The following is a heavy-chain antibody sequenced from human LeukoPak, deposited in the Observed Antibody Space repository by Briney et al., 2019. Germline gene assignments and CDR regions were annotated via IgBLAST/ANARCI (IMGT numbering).Heavy chain of an antibody. D-gene: IGHD2-15*01. CDR1: GFTFSSYW. Sequence: GGSLRLSCAASGFTFSSYWMSWVRQAPGKGLEWVANIKHDGNEDYYLDSVKGRFTISRDNAKSSMWLQMNSLRDEDTAVYYCARDQTPFYWGQGSLVTVSS. CDR3: ARDQTPFY. J-gene: IGHJ4*02. V-gene: IGHV3-7*01. CDR2: IKHDGNED.